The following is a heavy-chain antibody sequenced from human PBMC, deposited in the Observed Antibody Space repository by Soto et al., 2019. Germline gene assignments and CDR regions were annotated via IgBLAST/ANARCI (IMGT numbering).Heavy chain of an antibody. V-gene: IGHV1-69*01. CDR3: ARGPFGRFDP. D-gene: IGHD3-10*01. CDR2: IIPVFGTT. J-gene: IGHJ5*02. CDR1: GDSFGSYA. Sequence: QMQLVQSGPEVKKPGSSLKVSCKASGDSFGSYAVSWVRQAPGPGLAWMGAIIPVFGTTNYTQKFQGRVTITADDATNTAYMELSSLRSDDTAVDYFARGPFGRFDPWGQGTLGTVST.